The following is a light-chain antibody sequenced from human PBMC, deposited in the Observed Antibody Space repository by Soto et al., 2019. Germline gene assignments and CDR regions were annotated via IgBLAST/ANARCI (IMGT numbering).Light chain of an antibody. CDR3: QQRSNWPLT. J-gene: IGKJ4*01. CDR1: QSVNSY. CDR2: DAS. V-gene: IGKV3-11*01. Sequence: EIVLTQSPATLSLSPGERATLSCRASQSVNSYLAWYQQKPGQAPRLLIYDASNRATGIPPRFSGSGCWTDVTLTISSRQPEDFAVSYCQQRSNWPLTFGGGTKVEIK.